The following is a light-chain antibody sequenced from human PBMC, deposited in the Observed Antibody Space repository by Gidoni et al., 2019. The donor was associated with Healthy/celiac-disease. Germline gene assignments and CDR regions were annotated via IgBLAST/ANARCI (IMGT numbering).Light chain of an antibody. Sequence: QLVLPQSPSASASLGASVTLTCTLSSGHSSYAIAWHQQQPEKGPRYLMKLNSDGSHSKGDGIPDRFSGSSSGAERYLTISSLQSEDEADYYCQTWGTGIHVVFGGGTKLTVL. CDR1: SGHSSYA. CDR2: LNSDGSH. V-gene: IGLV4-69*01. CDR3: QTWGTGIHVV. J-gene: IGLJ2*01.